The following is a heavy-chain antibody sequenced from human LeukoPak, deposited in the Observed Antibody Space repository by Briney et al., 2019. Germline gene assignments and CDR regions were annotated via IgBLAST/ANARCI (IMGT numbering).Heavy chain of an antibody. Sequence: ASVKVSCKASGGTFSSYAISWVRQAPGQGLEWMGRIIPIFGTANYAQKFQGRVTITTDESTSTAYMELSSLRSEDTALYYCARDSADIVVVPAAMRRFDYWGQGTLVTVSS. V-gene: IGHV1-69*05. J-gene: IGHJ4*02. CDR3: ARDSADIVVVPAAMRRFDY. CDR1: GGTFSSYA. CDR2: IIPIFGTA. D-gene: IGHD2-2*01.